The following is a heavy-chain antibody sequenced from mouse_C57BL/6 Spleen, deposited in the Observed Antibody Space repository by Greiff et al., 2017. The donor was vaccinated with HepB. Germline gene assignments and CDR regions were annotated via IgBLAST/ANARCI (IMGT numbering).Heavy chain of an antibody. CDR1: GYSITSGYY. Sequence: DVQLQESGPGLVKPSQSLSLTCSVTGYSITSGYYWNWIRQFPGNKLEWMGYISYDGSNNYNPSLKNRSSITRDTSKNQFFLKLNSVTTEDTATYYCARGGYYPYFDYWGQGTTLTVSS. V-gene: IGHV3-6*01. J-gene: IGHJ2*01. CDR3: ARGGYYPYFDY. CDR2: ISYDGSN. D-gene: IGHD2-3*01.